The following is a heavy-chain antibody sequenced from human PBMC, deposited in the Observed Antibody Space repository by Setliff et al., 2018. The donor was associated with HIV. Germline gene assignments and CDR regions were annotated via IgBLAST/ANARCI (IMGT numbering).Heavy chain of an antibody. CDR1: GGSISSSSYY. D-gene: IGHD6-13*01. CDR2: IYYSGST. V-gene: IGHV4-39*01. J-gene: IGHJ4*02. Sequence: SETLSLTCTVSGGSISSSSYYWGWIRQPPGKGLEWIGSIYYSGSTYYNPSLKSRVTISVDTSKNQFSLKLSSVTAADTAVYYCARLSVVAAAGKAQTYYFDYWGQGTLVTVSS. CDR3: ARLSVVAAAGKAQTYYFDY.